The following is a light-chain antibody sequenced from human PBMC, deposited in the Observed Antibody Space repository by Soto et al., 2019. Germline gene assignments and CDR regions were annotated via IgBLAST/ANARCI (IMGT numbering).Light chain of an antibody. CDR2: EVS. CDR3: SSYTSSSTRV. J-gene: IGLJ1*01. V-gene: IGLV2-14*03. CDR1: SSDVGAYDY. Sequence: QSVLAQPASVSGSPGQSITLSCTGTSSDVGAYDYVSWYQQHPDKAPKLMIYEVSNRPSGVSNRLSGSKSVNTATLTISGLQAEDEADYYCSSYTSSSTRVFGTGTKSPS.